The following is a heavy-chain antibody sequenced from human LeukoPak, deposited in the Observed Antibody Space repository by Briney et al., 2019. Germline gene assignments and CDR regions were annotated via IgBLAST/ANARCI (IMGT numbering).Heavy chain of an antibody. CDR2: IRANGAVT. CDR1: GLTSSSCA. J-gene: IGHJ4*02. V-gene: IGHV3-23*01. CDR3: AARGSYLYS. D-gene: IGHD1-26*01. Sequence: PGGSLTLSCVVSGLTSSSCAMSWVRQAPGKGLEWVSAIRANGAVTVYTDSVKGRFTISRDNSKNTVYLQMTSLRAADTAVYFCAARGSYLYSWGQGTLVTVSS.